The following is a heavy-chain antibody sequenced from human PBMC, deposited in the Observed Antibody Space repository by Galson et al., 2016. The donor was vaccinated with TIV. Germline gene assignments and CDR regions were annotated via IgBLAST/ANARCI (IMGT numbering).Heavy chain of an antibody. CDR3: ARDTASVYSRGSLLDS. CDR2: ISHDENNK. V-gene: IGHV3-30*19. CDR1: GLSFSGHG. J-gene: IGHJ5*01. Sequence: SLRLSCAASGLSFSGHGMHWVRQAPGKGLEWVAVISHDENNKYYSDSVKGRFTTSRENYKSTTYLQMNLLKTEDTAVYYCARDTASVYSRGSLLDSWGQGILVTVSS. D-gene: IGHD3-16*01.